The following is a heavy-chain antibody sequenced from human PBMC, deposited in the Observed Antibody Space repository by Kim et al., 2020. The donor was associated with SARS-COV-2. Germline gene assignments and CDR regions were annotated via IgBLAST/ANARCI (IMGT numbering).Heavy chain of an antibody. V-gene: IGHV3-53*01. CDR3: AREAVAGRAFDI. Sequence: YYAESVKGRFTISRDNSKNTLYLQMNSRRAEDTAVYYCAREAVAGRAFDIWGQGTMVTVSS. J-gene: IGHJ3*02. D-gene: IGHD6-19*01.